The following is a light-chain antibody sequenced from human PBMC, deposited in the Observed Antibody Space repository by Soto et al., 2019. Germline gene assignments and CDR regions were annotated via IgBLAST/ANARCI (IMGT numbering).Light chain of an antibody. CDR2: KAS. J-gene: IGKJ1*01. CDR3: QQYNSYSSDGT. Sequence: DIQMTQSPSTLSASVGDRVTITCRASQSISSWLAWYQQKPGKAPKLLIYKASSLESGVPSRFSGSGSGTEFTLTISSLQPDDFATYYCQQYNSYSSDGTFGQGTKVDIK. CDR1: QSISSW. V-gene: IGKV1-5*03.